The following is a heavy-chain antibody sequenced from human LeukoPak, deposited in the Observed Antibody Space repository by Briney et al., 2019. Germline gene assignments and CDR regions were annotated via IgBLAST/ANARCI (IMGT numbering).Heavy chain of an antibody. J-gene: IGHJ4*02. D-gene: IGHD6-19*01. CDR1: GYTFTSYY. CDR2: INPSGGST. Sequence: ASVKVSCKASGYTFTSYYMHWVRQAPGQGLEWMGIINPSGGSTSYAQKFQGRVTMTRDTSTNTVYMELSSLRSEDTAVYYCAALAVAGPFDYWGQGTLVTVSS. V-gene: IGHV1-46*01. CDR3: AALAVAGPFDY.